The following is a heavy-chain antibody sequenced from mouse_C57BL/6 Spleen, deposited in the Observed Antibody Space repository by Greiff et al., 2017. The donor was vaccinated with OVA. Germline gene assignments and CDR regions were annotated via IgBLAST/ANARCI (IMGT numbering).Heavy chain of an antibody. J-gene: IGHJ2*01. V-gene: IGHV1-64*01. CDR2: IHPNSGST. CDR1: GYTFTSYW. CDR3: ARRGDYYGSSYSFDY. D-gene: IGHD1-1*01. Sequence: QVQLQQPGAELVKPGASVKLSCKASGYTFTSYWMHWVKQRPGQGLEWIGMIHPNSGSTNYNEKFKSKATLTVDKSSSTAYMQLSSLTSEDSAVYYGARRGDYYGSSYSFDYWGQGTTLTVSS.